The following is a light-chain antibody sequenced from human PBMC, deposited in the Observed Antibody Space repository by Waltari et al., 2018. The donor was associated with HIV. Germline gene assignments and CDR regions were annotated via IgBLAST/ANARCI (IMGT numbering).Light chain of an antibody. CDR3: CSYAIGGTFV. CDR1: RRAVGSDNI. J-gene: IGLJ2*01. CDR2: AVN. Sequence: QSALTQPASVSGSPGQSLTLPCTGTRRAVGSDNIVPLYQQHPGKSPTLIIYAVNKRPPVISTRCSGFKSGNTASLTIPVLQADDEADYHCCSYAIGGTFVFGGGTKVTVL. V-gene: IGLV2-23*02.